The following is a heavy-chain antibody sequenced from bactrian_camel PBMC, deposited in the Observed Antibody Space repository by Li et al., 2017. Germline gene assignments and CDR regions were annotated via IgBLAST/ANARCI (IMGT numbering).Heavy chain of an antibody. D-gene: IGHD6*01. J-gene: IGHJ6*01. CDR2: IDTNGGGT. CDR1: GDTYSSLC. V-gene: IGHV3S1*01. Sequence: VQLVESGGGSVQSGQSLRLSCGVSGDTYSSLCMGWFRQVPGKEREGVAFIDTNGGGTTYVDSVKGRFTISRDNAKNTVYLQMNSLNTEDAALYYCATARSGGSWTNDFGYWGQGTQVTVS. CDR3: ATARSGGSWTNDFGY.